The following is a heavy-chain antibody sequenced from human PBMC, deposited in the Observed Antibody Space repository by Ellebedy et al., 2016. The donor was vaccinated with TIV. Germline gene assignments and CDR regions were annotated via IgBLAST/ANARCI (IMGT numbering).Heavy chain of an antibody. V-gene: IGHV1-69*04. D-gene: IGHD3-10*01. Sequence: AASVKVSCKASGGTLRRYGISWVRQAPGLGLEWMGRIIPIVGITIYAQKFQDRVTITEDNFTNTVYMEMSSLRSEDTAVYYCAREFSGLWFGESLSGMDVWGQGTTVTVSS. J-gene: IGHJ6*02. CDR1: GGTLRRYG. CDR3: AREFSGLWFGESLSGMDV. CDR2: IIPIVGIT.